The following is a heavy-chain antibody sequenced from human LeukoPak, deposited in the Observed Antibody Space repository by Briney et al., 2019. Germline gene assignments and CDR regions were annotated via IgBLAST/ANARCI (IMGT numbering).Heavy chain of an antibody. CDR2: IYHSGST. CDR3: ARASSSWLGAFDI. J-gene: IGHJ3*02. D-gene: IGHD6-13*01. Sequence: SQTLSLTCTVSGGSISSGGYYWSWIRQPPGKGLEWIGYIYHSGSTYYNPSLKSRVTISVDRSKNQFSLKLSSVTAADTAVYYCARASSSWLGAFDIWGQGTMVTVSS. V-gene: IGHV4-30-2*01. CDR1: GGSISSGGYY.